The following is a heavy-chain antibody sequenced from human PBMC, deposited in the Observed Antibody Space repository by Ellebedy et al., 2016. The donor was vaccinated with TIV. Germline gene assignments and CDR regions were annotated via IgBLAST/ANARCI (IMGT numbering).Heavy chain of an antibody. J-gene: IGHJ4*02. CDR3: ARDHRYYDSRQIQCFDF. CDR1: GGSIISTTYHY. V-gene: IGHV4-39*07. D-gene: IGHD3-22*01. CDR2: IYHDGST. Sequence: MPSETLSLTCTVSGGSIISTTYHYWGWIRQPPGKGLEWIASIYHDGSTYYNSSPKSRVTISADTSKNQFSLKLSAVTAADTAVYYCARDHRYYDSRQIQCFDFWGQGALVTVSS.